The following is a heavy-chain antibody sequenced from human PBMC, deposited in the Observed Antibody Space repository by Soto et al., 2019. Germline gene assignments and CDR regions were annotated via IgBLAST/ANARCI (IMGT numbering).Heavy chain of an antibody. CDR1: GYTFSSYG. D-gene: IGHD1-1*01. CDR2: ISVHNGYT. J-gene: IGHJ4*02. Sequence: QVQLAQSGAEVKKPGASVTVSCKASGYTFSSYGISWVRQAPGQGLEWVGWISVHNGYTKYATELQGRVTMTTDTSTSTAYMELRSLRSDDSAVYFCARLEHNFGPHDYWGQGTLVTITS. CDR3: ARLEHNFGPHDY. V-gene: IGHV1-18*01.